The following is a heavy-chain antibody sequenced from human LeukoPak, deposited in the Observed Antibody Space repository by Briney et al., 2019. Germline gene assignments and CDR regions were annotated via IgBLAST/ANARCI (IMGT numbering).Heavy chain of an antibody. CDR1: GYTFTSYG. D-gene: IGHD2-8*01. J-gene: IGHJ4*02. Sequence: ASVKVSCKASGYTFTSYGISWVGQPPGQGLEWMGWISAYNGNTNYAQKLQGRVTMTTDTSTSTAYMELRSLRSDDTAVYYCAGNLYDPFDCWGQGTLVTVSS. V-gene: IGHV1-18*01. CDR3: AGNLYDPFDC. CDR2: ISAYNGNT.